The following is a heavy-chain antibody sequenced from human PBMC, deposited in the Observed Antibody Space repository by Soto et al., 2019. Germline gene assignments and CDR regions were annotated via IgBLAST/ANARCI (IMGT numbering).Heavy chain of an antibody. V-gene: IGHV1-18*01. D-gene: IGHD3-10*01. Sequence: QVHLVQSGAEVKKPGASVKVSCRTSGYIFIDYGINWVRQAPGQGPEWMGWIRTSNGNTNYAQRFLDRVTMTTDTSTGTVYMELTSLTSDDSAVYYCARDLRPRSFRDAFDVWGQGTVVTVSS. CDR3: ARDLRPRSFRDAFDV. J-gene: IGHJ3*01. CDR1: GYIFIDYG. CDR2: IRTSNGNT.